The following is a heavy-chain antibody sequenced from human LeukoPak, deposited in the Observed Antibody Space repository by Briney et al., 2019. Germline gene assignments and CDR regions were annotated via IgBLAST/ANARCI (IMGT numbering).Heavy chain of an antibody. CDR3: ARVERGYSGYDLYYFDY. CDR1: GFTLTSYS. J-gene: IGHJ4*02. Sequence: GRSLRLSCAPSGFTLTSYSMNWVRPAPGKWLEWVSSISSIISYIKYADSVKGRFSLSRHNAKNSLYLQMSSLRAEDTAVYYCARVERGYSGYDLYYFDYWGQGNLVTVSS. D-gene: IGHD5-12*01. V-gene: IGHV3-21*01. CDR2: ISSIISYI.